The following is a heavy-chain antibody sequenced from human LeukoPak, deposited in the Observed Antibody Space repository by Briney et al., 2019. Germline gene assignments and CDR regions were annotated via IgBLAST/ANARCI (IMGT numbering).Heavy chain of an antibody. CDR3: ARVGIAAAGLDPS. CDR2: IYYSGST. Sequence: PSETLSLTCTVSGGSISSGDYYWSWIRQPPGKGLEWIGYIYYSGSTYYNPSLKSRVTISVDTSKNQFSLKLSSVTAADTAVYYCARVGIAAAGLDPSWGQGTLVTVSS. CDR1: GGSISSGDYY. V-gene: IGHV4-30-4*01. J-gene: IGHJ5*02. D-gene: IGHD6-13*01.